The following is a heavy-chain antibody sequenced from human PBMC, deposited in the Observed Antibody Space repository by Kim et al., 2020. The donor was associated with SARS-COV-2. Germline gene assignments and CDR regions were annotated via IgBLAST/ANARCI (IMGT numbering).Heavy chain of an antibody. V-gene: IGHV1-18*01. CDR2: T. Sequence: THYAQNLQGRVTRTTDTSTNTAYMELRSLNSDDTAVYYCARDRGINLFDCWGQGTLVTVSS. J-gene: IGHJ4*02. D-gene: IGHD2-21*01. CDR3: ARDRGINLFDC.